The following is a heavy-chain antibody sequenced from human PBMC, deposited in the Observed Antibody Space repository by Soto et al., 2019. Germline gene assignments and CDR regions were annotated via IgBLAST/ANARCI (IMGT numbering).Heavy chain of an antibody. CDR1: GFTFSGYP. CDR3: SRSGRRLEH. J-gene: IGHJ5*02. Sequence: EMQLVQSGGGLVQPGGSLILSCAASGFTFSGYPMHWVRQASGKGLEWVGQIRTKPNSYATEYAASVKGRFIISRDDSQNTAFLQMNGLRTEDTAVYFCSRSGRRLEHWGQGTLVTVSS. V-gene: IGHV3-73*02. CDR2: IRTKPNSYAT.